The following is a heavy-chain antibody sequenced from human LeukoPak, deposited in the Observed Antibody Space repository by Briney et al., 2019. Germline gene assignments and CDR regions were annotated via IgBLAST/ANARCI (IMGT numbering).Heavy chain of an antibody. J-gene: IGHJ4*02. CDR1: GYTFTGYY. CDR3: ARLDQLLIDF. CDR2: ISGATNIA. V-gene: IGHV1-18*04. Sequence: ASVKVSCKASGYTFTGYYMHWVRQAPGQGLEWMGWISGATNIATYEDKWQGRLTMTTDTSTNTVYMEMRSLRSDDTAMYYCARLDQLLIDFWGQGTLVTVSS. D-gene: IGHD2-2*01.